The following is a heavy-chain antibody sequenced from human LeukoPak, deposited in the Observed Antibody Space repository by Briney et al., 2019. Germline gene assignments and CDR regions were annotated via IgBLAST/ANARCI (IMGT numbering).Heavy chain of an antibody. CDR3: ARVGSASGRVWFDP. D-gene: IGHD3-10*01. Sequence: PGGSLRLSCAASGFTFTSYEMSWIRQPPGKGLEWIGYIYYSGSTSYNPSLKSRVTISIDTSKNQFSLKLSSVTAADTAVYYCARVGSASGRVWFDPWGQGTLVTVSS. CDR2: IYYSGST. CDR1: GFTFTSYE. J-gene: IGHJ5*02. V-gene: IGHV4-59*01.